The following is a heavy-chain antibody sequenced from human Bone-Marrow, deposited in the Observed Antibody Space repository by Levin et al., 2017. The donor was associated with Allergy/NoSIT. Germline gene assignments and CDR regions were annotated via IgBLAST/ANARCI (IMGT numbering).Heavy chain of an antibody. CDR3: ARAYCGGDCYGYFQH. V-gene: IGHV3-74*01. Sequence: LSLTCAASGFTFSSYWMDWVRQAPGKGLVWVSRINRDVSSTSYADSVKGRFTISRDNAKNTLYLQMNSLRAEDTAVYYCARAYCGGDCYGYFQHWGQGTLVTVSS. J-gene: IGHJ1*01. CDR2: INRDVSST. CDR1: GFTFSSYW. D-gene: IGHD2-21*01.